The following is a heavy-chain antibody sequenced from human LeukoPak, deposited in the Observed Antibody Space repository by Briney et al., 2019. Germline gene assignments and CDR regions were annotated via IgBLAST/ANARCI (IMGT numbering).Heavy chain of an antibody. J-gene: IGHJ4*02. CDR1: GFTFSSRA. CDR2: IGGSGGTT. D-gene: IGHD1/OR15-1a*01. V-gene: IGHV3-23*01. Sequence: PGGSLRLSCAASGFTFSSRAMSWVRQAPGKGLEWVSAIGGSGGTTYYADSVKGRFTISRDNSKNTLYLQMNSPRAEDTAVYYCAKDRSDWNNAFDYWGQGTLVTVSS. CDR3: AKDRSDWNNAFDY.